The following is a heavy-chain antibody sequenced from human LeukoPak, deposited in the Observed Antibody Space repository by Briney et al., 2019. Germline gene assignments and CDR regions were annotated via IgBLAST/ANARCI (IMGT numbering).Heavy chain of an antibody. CDR2: IGGDGIA. J-gene: IGHJ4*02. CDR1: GFTFTDHP. V-gene: IGHV3-69-1*01. CDR3: AKDRANWAIDD. Sequence: GGSLRLSCVASGFTFTDHPMTWVRQAPGKGLEWISYIGGDGIAFYADSVKGRFTAAKDDARKSMYLQMNSLRVEDTAVYYCAKDRANWAIDDWGQGTQVTVS. D-gene: IGHD3-16*01.